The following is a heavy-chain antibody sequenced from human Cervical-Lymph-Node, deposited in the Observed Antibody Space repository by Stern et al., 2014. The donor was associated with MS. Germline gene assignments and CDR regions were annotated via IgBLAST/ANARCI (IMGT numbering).Heavy chain of an antibody. Sequence: VQLVESGPGLVKPSETLSLTCTVSGGSISTYYWSWIRQPPGKGLEWIGYMYYSGITKYNTSLKSRVTISVERYKNQLSLKLRSVTAADTAVYYCGGSGSYYRQFDYWGQGTLVTISS. D-gene: IGHD3-10*01. J-gene: IGHJ4*02. CDR1: GGSISTYY. CDR2: MYYSGIT. V-gene: IGHV4-59*08. CDR3: GGSGSYYRQFDY.